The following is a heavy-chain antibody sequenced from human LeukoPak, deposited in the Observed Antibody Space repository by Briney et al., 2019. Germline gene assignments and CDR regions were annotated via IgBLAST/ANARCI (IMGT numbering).Heavy chain of an antibody. J-gene: IGHJ4*02. D-gene: IGHD4-17*01. CDR3: ASLNGDYFDY. V-gene: IGHV3-64*01. CDR1: GFTFSSYA. CDR2: ISSNGGST. Sequence: GGSLRLSCAASGFTFSSYAMHWVRQAPGKGLEYVSAISSNGGSTYYANSVKGRFTISRDNSKNTLYLQMGSLRAEDMAVYYCASLNGDYFDYWGQGTLVTVSS.